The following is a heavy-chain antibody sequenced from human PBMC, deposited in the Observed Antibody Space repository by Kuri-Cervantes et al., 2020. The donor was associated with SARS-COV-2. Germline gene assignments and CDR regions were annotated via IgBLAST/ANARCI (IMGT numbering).Heavy chain of an antibody. Sequence: ASVKVSCKASGYTFTSYAMHWVRQAPGQRLEWMGWINAGNGNTKYSQKFQGRVTITRDTSASTAYMELSSLRSEDTAVYYCARDLHIVVVIAIRDGMDVWGQGTTVTVSS. V-gene: IGHV1-3*01. CDR1: GYTFTSYA. CDR3: ARDLHIVVVIAIRDGMDV. D-gene: IGHD2-21*01. J-gene: IGHJ6*02. CDR2: INAGNGNT.